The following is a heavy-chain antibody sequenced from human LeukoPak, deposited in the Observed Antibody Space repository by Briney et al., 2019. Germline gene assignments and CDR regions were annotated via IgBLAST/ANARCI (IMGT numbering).Heavy chain of an antibody. CDR1: GYTFTSCA. J-gene: IGHJ4*02. Sequence: GGSLRLSCAASGYTFTSCAMSWVRQAPGEGLEWVSGISGSGGGTYYADSVKGRFTLSRDNSRNTLYLQMNSRRAKDTAVYYCARKEIVATNYFDYWGQGTLVTASS. D-gene: IGHD5-12*01. CDR2: ISGSGGGT. V-gene: IGHV3-23*01. CDR3: ARKEIVATNYFDY.